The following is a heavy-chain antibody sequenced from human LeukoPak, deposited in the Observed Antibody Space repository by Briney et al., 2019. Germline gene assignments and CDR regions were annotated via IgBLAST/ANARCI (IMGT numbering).Heavy chain of an antibody. Sequence: GRPLRLSCAASGFTFSSYAMSWVRHATGKGLEWVSAISGSGGSIYYADSVKGRFTISRDNSKNTLYLQMNSLRAEDTAVYYCAKAPIYYHDSSGYYGLFDHWGQGTLVTVSS. D-gene: IGHD3-22*01. CDR1: GFTFSSYA. CDR2: ISGSGGSI. J-gene: IGHJ4*02. CDR3: AKAPIYYHDSSGYYGLFDH. V-gene: IGHV3-23*01.